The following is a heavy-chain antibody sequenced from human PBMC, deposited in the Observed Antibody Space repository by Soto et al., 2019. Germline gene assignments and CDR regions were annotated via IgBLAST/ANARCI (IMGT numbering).Heavy chain of an antibody. CDR3: ARDPDIVVVPAASGYGMDV. J-gene: IGHJ6*02. Sequence: ASVKVSCKASGGTFSSYAISWARQAPGQGLEWMGGIIPIFGTANYAQKFQGRVTITADKSTSTAYMELSSLRSEDTAVYYCARDPDIVVVPAASGYGMDVWGQGTTVTVSS. V-gene: IGHV1-69*06. CDR2: IIPIFGTA. D-gene: IGHD2-2*01. CDR1: GGTFSSYA.